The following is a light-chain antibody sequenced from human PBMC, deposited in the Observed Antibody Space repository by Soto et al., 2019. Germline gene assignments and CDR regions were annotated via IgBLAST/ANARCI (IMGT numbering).Light chain of an antibody. V-gene: IGLV2-14*01. CDR3: NSYTSTSARV. Sequence: QSALTQPASVSGSPGQSITISCTGTSNDVGGFSFVSWYQQHPGKAPKLIIYEVSNRPSGVSNRFSGSKSGNTASLTISGLQAEDEADYYCNSYTSTSARVFGGGTQVTVL. CDR1: SNDVGGFSF. J-gene: IGLJ3*02. CDR2: EVS.